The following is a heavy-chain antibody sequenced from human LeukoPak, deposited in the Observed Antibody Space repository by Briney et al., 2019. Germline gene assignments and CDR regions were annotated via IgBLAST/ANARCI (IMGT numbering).Heavy chain of an antibody. CDR3: ATGWSSGWYERWAGNFDY. CDR1: GYTFTSYG. J-gene: IGHJ4*02. Sequence: ASVKVSCKASGYTFTSYGISWVRQAPGQGLEWMGWISAYNGNTNYAQKLQGRVTMTTDTSTSTAYMELRSLRSDDTAVYYCATGWSSGWYERWAGNFDYWGQGTLATVSS. D-gene: IGHD6-19*01. CDR2: ISAYNGNT. V-gene: IGHV1-18*01.